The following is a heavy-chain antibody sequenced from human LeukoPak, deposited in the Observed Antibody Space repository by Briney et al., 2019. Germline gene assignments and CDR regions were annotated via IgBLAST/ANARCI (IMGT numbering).Heavy chain of an antibody. V-gene: IGHV1-69*01. J-gene: IGHJ4*02. CDR2: IIPMFGIA. CDR1: GGTFSRYA. Sequence: SVKVSCKASGGTFSRYAISWVRQAPGQGLEWMGGIIPMFGIANYAQKFQGRVTTTADESTSTAYMELSSLRSEDTAVYYCARDRPYTGGWRGFDYWGQGTLVTVSS. CDR3: ARDRPYTGGWRGFDY. D-gene: IGHD6-19*01.